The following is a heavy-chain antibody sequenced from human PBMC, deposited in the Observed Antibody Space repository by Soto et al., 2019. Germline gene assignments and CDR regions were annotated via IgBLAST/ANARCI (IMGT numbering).Heavy chain of an antibody. D-gene: IGHD2-15*01. CDR1: GYTFTSYG. CDR2: ISAYNGNT. V-gene: IGHV1-18*01. CDR3: SRDSWESPVWYFDL. Sequence: ASVKVSCKASGYTFTSYGIGWVRQAPGQGLEWMGWISAYNGNTNYAQKLQGRVTMTTDTSTSTAYMELRSLRSDDTAVYYCSRDSWESPVWYFDLWGRGTLRTVSS. J-gene: IGHJ2*01.